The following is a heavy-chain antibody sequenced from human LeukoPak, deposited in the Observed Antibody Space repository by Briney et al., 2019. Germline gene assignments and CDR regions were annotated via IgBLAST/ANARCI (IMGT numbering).Heavy chain of an antibody. CDR1: GYTFTGYY. D-gene: IGHD6-13*01. CDR3: ARVAAAGPSSFDY. V-gene: IGHV1-2*02. CDR2: INPNSGGT. Sequence: ASVKVSCKASGYTFTGYYMHWVRQAPGQGLEWMGWINPNSGGTNYAQKFQGRVTMTRGTSISTAYMELSRLRSDDTAVYYCARVAAAGPSSFDYWGQGTLVTVSS. J-gene: IGHJ4*02.